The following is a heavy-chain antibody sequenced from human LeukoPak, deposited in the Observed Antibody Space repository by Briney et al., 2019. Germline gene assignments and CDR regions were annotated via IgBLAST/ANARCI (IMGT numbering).Heavy chain of an antibody. CDR2: IYYSGTT. V-gene: IGHV4-59*01. Sequence: PSETLSLTCTVSGASINTYYWSWIRQPPGKGLEWIGYIYYSGTTSYNPSLKTRVTISIDTSKNQFSLKLSSVTAADTAVYYCAGVLRPMASQYYFDYWGQGTLVTVSS. CDR1: GASINTYY. CDR3: AGVLRPMASQYYFDY. D-gene: IGHD3-10*01. J-gene: IGHJ4*02.